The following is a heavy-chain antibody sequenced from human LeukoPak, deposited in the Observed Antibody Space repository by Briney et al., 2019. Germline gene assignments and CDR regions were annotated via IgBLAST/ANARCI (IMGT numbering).Heavy chain of an antibody. Sequence: ASVKVSCKASGYTFTGYNIHWVRQAPGQGLERMGCINPNTGDTNFAQNFQGRVTMTRDTSTSTAYMELSGLTSDDTAVYYCAREVGATTVSFDYWGQGTLVTVSS. J-gene: IGHJ4*02. D-gene: IGHD1-26*01. CDR2: INPNTGDT. CDR1: GYTFTGYN. CDR3: AREVGATTVSFDY. V-gene: IGHV1-2*02.